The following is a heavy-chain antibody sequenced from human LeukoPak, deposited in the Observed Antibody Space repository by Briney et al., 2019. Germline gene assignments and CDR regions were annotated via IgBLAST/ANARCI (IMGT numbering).Heavy chain of an antibody. CDR2: MNPNSGNT. D-gene: IGHD2-2*01. V-gene: IGHV1-8*03. Sequence: ASVKVSCKASGYTFTSYDINWVRQATGQGLEWMGWMNPNSGNTGYAQKFQGRVTITRNTSISTAYMELSSLRSEDTAVYYCARKIPAATYRRAEGYYYVDVWGKGTTVTVSS. CDR1: GYTFTSYD. CDR3: ARKIPAATYRRAEGYYYVDV. J-gene: IGHJ6*03.